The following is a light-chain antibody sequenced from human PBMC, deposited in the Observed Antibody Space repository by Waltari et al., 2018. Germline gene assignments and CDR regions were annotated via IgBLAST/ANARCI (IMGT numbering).Light chain of an antibody. CDR1: SCDVGTYNS. CDR2: DVR. V-gene: IGLV2-14*03. CDR3: SSYITTNTLEL. Sequence: QSALPQTASVSGSAGRSTTTSRNGTSCDVGTYNSVLWYQQHPGKAPKLLIYDVRYRPSGVAYRVSGTKSGNTASLTISGLQAEDEADYYCSSYITTNTLELFGGGTSLTVL. J-gene: IGLJ3*02.